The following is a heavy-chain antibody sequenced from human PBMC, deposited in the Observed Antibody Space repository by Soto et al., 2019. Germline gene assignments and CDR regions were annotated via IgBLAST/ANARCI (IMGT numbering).Heavy chain of an antibody. CDR3: ARADFLIGPGYNWFDP. CDR2: ISAYNGNT. CDR1: CYTFTSYG. Sequence: GASVKVSCKASCYTFTSYGISWGRQAPGQRLEWMGWISAYNGNTNYAQKLQGRVTMTTDTSTSTAYMELRSLRSDDTAVYYCARADFLIGPGYNWFDPWGQGTLVTVSS. D-gene: IGHD3-22*01. J-gene: IGHJ5*02. V-gene: IGHV1-18*01.